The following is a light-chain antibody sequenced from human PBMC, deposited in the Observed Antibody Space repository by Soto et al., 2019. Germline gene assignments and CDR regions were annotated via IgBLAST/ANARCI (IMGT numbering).Light chain of an antibody. J-gene: IGKJ5*01. CDR3: QQRSNWIT. V-gene: IGKV3-11*01. CDR2: DTS. Sequence: EIVLTQSPATLSLSPGERATLSCRASQSVSSYLAWYQQKPGQATRLLIYDTSNRATGIPARFSGSGSGTDFTLTISSLEPEDFAIYYCQQRSNWITFGQGTRLEIE. CDR1: QSVSSY.